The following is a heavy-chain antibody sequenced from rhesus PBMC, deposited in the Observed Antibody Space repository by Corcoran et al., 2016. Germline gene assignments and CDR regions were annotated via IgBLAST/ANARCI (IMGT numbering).Heavy chain of an antibody. Sequence: QVQLQESGPGLVKPSETLSLTCAVSGYSISSGYYWGWIRQPPGKGLRWIGYIGGRSGSTYYNPSIKSRVTISTDPSKNQCSLKLSSVTAADTAVYYCARQGWNYYDYGLDSWGQGVVVTVSS. J-gene: IGHJ6*01. D-gene: IGHD1-1*01. CDR3: ARQGWNYYDYGLDS. CDR1: GYSISSGYY. CDR2: IGGRSGST. V-gene: IGHV4-99*01.